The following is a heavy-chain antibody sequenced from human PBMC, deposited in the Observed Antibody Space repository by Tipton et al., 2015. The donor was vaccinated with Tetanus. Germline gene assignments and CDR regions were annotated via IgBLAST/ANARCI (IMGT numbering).Heavy chain of an antibody. CDR1: GFTFSNAW. CDR3: ARGRGSSWFYV. V-gene: IGHV3-48*01. CDR2: ISSDSRTL. Sequence: GSLRLSCAASGFTFSNAWMNWVRQAPGKGLEWLSFISSDSRTLFYAESVKGRFTISRDNAQNSLYLQINGLRAEDTALYYCARGRGSSWFYVWGQGTMVIVSS. J-gene: IGHJ3*01. D-gene: IGHD6-13*01.